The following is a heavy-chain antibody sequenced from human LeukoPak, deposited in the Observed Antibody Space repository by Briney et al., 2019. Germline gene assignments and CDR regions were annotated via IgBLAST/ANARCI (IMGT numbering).Heavy chain of an antibody. D-gene: IGHD3-3*01. Sequence: PLGSPRLSCSASGFTFSNYAISWGRQAPGKGLGVGSNISWSGGSTYYPDSRKGRFTNSKDNSKNTLVSQINSLEAQGTGVYYFGNCPGRFLEWFDYWGKGTLVTVSS. CDR2: ISWSGGST. J-gene: IGHJ4*02. CDR3: GNCPGRFLEWFDY. CDR1: GFTFSNYA. V-gene: IGHV3-23*01.